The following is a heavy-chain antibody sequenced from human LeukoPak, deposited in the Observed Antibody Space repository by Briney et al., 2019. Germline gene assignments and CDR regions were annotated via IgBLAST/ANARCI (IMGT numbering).Heavy chain of an antibody. V-gene: IGHV3-7*01. CDR1: GFTFDDYA. J-gene: IGHJ4*02. D-gene: IGHD5-18*01. CDR3: ARHLSGITGYTYGRGIDY. Sequence: PGGSLRLSCAASGFTFDDYAMSWVRQAPGKGLEWVANIKKDGSEKYYVDSVKGRFTISRDNAKTSLYLQMNSLRAEDTAVYYCARHLSGITGYTYGRGIDYWGQGTLVTVSS. CDR2: IKKDGSEK.